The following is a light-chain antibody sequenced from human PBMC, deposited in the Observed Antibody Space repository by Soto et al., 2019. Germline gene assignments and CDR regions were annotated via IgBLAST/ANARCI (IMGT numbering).Light chain of an antibody. CDR2: DAS. CDR3: QQCRNCPPLT. J-gene: IGKJ4*01. CDR1: QSVSSY. Sequence: EIVLTQSPATLSLSPGERATLSCRVSQSVSSYLAWYQQKPGQAPSLLIYDASNRATGIPARFSGSGSGTDFIHTIGSVEPEDFAVYYCQQCRNCPPLTFGGGNKVEIK. V-gene: IGKV3-11*01.